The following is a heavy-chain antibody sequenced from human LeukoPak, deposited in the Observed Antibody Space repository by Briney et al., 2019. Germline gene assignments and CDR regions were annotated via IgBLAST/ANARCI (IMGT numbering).Heavy chain of an antibody. CDR3: ARMVAATNWFDP. CDR2: IYYSEST. D-gene: IGHD2-15*01. V-gene: IGHV4-30-4*01. Sequence: SETLSLTCTVSGGSITSGDYYWSWIRQPPGKGLEWIGCIYYSESTYYNPSLKSRVTFSVDTSKNHFSLKLTSVTAADTAVYYCARMVAATNWFDPWGRGTLVTVSS. J-gene: IGHJ5*02. CDR1: GGSITSGDYY.